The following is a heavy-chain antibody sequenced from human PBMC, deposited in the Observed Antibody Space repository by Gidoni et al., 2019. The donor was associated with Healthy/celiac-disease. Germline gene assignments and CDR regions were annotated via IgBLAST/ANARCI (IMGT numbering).Heavy chain of an antibody. CDR1: GYSFSSYW. CDR2: IDPSDSYT. D-gene: IGHD3-10*01. Sequence: EVQLVQSGAEGKKPGESLRISCKGSGYSFSSYWISWVRQMPGKGLEWMGRIDPSDSYTDYSPSFQGHVTISADKSISTAYLQWSSLKASDTAMYYCARRSYYGSGSYYFYYWGQGTLVTVSS. J-gene: IGHJ4*02. V-gene: IGHV5-10-1*03. CDR3: ARRSYYGSGSYYFYY.